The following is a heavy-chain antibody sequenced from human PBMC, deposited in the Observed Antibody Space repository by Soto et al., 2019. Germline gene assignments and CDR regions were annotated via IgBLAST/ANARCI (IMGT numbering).Heavy chain of an antibody. J-gene: IGHJ4*02. CDR1: GGSFSGYY. V-gene: IGHV4-34*01. Sequence: SETLSLTCAVYGGSFSGYYWSWIRQPPGKGLEWIGEINHSGSTNYNPSLKSRVTISVDTSKNQFSLKLSSVTAADTAVYYCASTGYRSSWSQQDFDYWGQGNLVTVSS. CDR2: INHSGST. CDR3: ASTGYRSSWSQQDFDY. D-gene: IGHD6-13*01.